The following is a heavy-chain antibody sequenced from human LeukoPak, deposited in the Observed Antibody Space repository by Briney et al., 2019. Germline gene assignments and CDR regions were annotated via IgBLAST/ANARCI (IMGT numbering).Heavy chain of an antibody. CDR3: AKDKSLGGYSYGSFDY. CDR2: ISWNSGYI. Sequence: SLRLSCAASGFTFGDYAIHWVRQAPGEGLEWVSAISWNSGYIGYADSVKGRFTISRDNAKNSLYLQMNSLRPEDTALYYCAKDKSLGGYSYGSFDYWGQGTLVTVSS. D-gene: IGHD5-18*01. J-gene: IGHJ4*02. V-gene: IGHV3-9*01. CDR1: GFTFGDYA.